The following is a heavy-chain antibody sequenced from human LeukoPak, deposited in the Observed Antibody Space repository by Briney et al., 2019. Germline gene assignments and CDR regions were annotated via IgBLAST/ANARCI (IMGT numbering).Heavy chain of an antibody. CDR3: ARTISGGDV. CDR1: GYTFTSYD. V-gene: IGHV1-8*01. Sequence: ASVKVSCKASGYTFTSYDINWVPQATGQGLEWMGWMNPNSSNTGYEQKVQVRVNTTTNTSIRTAYEELSSLRSEDTATYYCARTISGGDVWGQGTTVTVSS. CDR2: MNPNSSNT. J-gene: IGHJ6*02. D-gene: IGHD6-25*01.